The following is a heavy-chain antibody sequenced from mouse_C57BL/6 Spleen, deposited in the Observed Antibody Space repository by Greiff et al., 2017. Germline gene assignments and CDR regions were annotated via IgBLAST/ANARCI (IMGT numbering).Heavy chain of an antibody. Sequence: EVQLQQSVTVLARPGASVKMSCKTSGYTFTSYWMHWAKQRPGQGLEWIGAIYPGNSDTSYNQKFKGKAKLTAVTSASTAYMELSSLTNEDSAVYYCTRITTVVAPLDYWGQGTTLTVSS. CDR1: GYTFTSYW. CDR2: IYPGNSDT. D-gene: IGHD1-1*01. J-gene: IGHJ2*01. CDR3: TRITTVVAPLDY. V-gene: IGHV1-5*01.